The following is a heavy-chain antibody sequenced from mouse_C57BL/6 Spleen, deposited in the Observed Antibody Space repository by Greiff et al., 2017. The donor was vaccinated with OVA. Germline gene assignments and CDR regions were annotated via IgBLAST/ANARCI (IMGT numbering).Heavy chain of an antibody. V-gene: IGHV2-2*01. D-gene: IGHD2-3*01. CDR3: ASLDGYYFMDY. J-gene: IGHJ4*01. CDR1: GFSLTSYG. CDR2: IWSGGST. Sequence: VQGVESGPGLVQPSQSLSITCSVSGFSLTSYGVHWVRQSPGKGLEWLGVIWSGGSTDYNAAFISRLSISKDNSKSQVFFKMNSLQADDTAIYYCASLDGYYFMDYWGQGTSVTVSS.